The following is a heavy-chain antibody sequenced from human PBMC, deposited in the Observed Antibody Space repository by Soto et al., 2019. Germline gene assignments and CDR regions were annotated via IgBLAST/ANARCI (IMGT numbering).Heavy chain of an antibody. CDR3: ARSQGSSTSLEIYYYYYYGMDV. CDR1: GGTFSSYA. Sequence: QVQLVQSGAEVKKPGSSVKVSCKASGGTFSSYAISWVRQAPGQGLEWMGGIIPISGTANYAQKFQGRVTTTEDESTSTAYMELSSLRSEDTAVYYCARSQGSSTSLEIYYYYYYGMDVWGQGTTVTVSS. D-gene: IGHD2-2*01. CDR2: IIPISGTA. V-gene: IGHV1-69*01. J-gene: IGHJ6*02.